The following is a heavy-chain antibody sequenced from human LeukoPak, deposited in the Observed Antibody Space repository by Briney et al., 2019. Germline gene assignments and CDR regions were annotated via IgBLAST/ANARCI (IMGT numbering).Heavy chain of an antibody. CDR2: INHSGST. Sequence: PSETLSLTCAVYGGSFSGYYWSWIRQPPGRGLEWIGEINHSGSTNYNPSLKSRVTISVDTSKNQFSLKLSSVTAADTGVYYCARDRGLYYDYIWGSYRYTRTFDPWGQGTLVTVSS. J-gene: IGHJ5*02. D-gene: IGHD3-16*02. CDR1: GGSFSGYY. CDR3: ARDRGLYYDYIWGSYRYTRTFDP. V-gene: IGHV4-34*01.